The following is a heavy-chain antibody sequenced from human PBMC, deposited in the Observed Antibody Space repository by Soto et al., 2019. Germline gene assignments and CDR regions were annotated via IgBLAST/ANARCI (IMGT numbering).Heavy chain of an antibody. CDR1: GGSIISSDYY. V-gene: IGHV4-39*01. D-gene: IGHD1-1*01. CDR3: ARHADLQTIAGNFHF. Sequence: QLLLQESGPGLVKPSETLSLTCTVSGGSIISSDYYWGWIRQPPGKGLEWIGTISYTGSTYYNPSLKSRVTISVDTSKNPFSLKLSSVTAADTAVYYCARHADLQTIAGNFHFWDQGTLVTVSS. CDR2: ISYTGST. J-gene: IGHJ4*02.